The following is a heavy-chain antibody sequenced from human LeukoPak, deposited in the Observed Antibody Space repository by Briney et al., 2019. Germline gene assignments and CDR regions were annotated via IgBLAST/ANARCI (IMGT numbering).Heavy chain of an antibody. D-gene: IGHD3-22*01. CDR2: ISDRGSTK. Sequence: GGSLRLSCAASGFTFSDYYMSWIRQAPGKGVEWVSYISDRGSTKYYGDSVQGRFAISRDNAKNSLYLQMNSLRAEDTAVYYCARMPYDDNGDAFDIWGQGTMVTVSS. CDR1: GFTFSDYY. V-gene: IGHV3-11*01. J-gene: IGHJ3*02. CDR3: ARMPYDDNGDAFDI.